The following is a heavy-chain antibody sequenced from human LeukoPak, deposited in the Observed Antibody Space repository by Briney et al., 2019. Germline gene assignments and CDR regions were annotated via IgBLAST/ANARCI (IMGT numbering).Heavy chain of an antibody. CDR3: VRESITAPVVLDF. CDR2: IYSGGSS. CDR1: GFTFSSNY. V-gene: IGHV3-66*01. J-gene: IGHJ3*01. D-gene: IGHD6-6*01. Sequence: GGSLRLSCAASGFTFSSNYMSWVRQAPGKGLEWVSVIYSGGSSYYADSVKGRFTISRDNSTNTLYLQMNSLRAEDTAVYYCVRESITAPVVLDFWGQGTMVTVSP.